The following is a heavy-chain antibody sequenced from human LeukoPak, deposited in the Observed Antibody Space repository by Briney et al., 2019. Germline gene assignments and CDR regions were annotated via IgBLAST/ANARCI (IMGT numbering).Heavy chain of an antibody. CDR3: ARQVGMVVVVTASDAFDI. CDR2: IYPGDSDT. CDR1: GYRFSIYW. V-gene: IGHV5-51*01. Sequence: GESLKISCKGSGYRFSIYWIAWVRQMPGKGLEWLGIIYPGDSDTRYSPSFQGQVTISADKSISTAYLQWSSLKASDTAMYYCARQVGMVVVVTASDAFDIWGQGTMVTVSS. D-gene: IGHD2-21*02. J-gene: IGHJ3*02.